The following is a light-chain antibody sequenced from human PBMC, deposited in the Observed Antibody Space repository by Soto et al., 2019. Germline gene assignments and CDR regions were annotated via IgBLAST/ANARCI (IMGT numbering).Light chain of an antibody. CDR1: SGHSSYG. CDR3: QTWGTGTVV. CDR2: LNSDGSH. J-gene: IGLJ2*01. Sequence: QPVLTQSPSASASLGASVKLTCTLSSGHSSYGIAWHRQQPEKGPRYLMKLNSDGSHSKGDGIPDRFSGSSSGAERYLTISSLQSEDEADYYCQTWGTGTVVFGGGTKLTVL. V-gene: IGLV4-69*01.